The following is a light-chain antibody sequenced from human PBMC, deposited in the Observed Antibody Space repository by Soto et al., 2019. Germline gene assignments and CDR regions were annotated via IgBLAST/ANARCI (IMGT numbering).Light chain of an antibody. Sequence: QSVLTQPPSVSGAPGQRVTISCTGSSSNIGAGYDVHWYQQLPGTAPKHLIYGNSNRPSGVPDRFSGSKSGTPASLAITGLQAEDEADYYCQSYDSSLSVVFGGGTKLTVL. J-gene: IGLJ2*01. CDR3: QSYDSSLSVV. V-gene: IGLV1-40*01. CDR2: GNS. CDR1: SSNIGAGYD.